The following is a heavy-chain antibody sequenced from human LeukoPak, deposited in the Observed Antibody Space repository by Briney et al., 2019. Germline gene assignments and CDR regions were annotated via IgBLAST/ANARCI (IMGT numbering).Heavy chain of an antibody. CDR2: IYYSGST. D-gene: IGHD3-10*01. J-gene: IGHJ4*02. V-gene: IGHV4-59*11. CDR3: ARVKSITMVRGVPRPYYFDY. CDR1: GGSISSHY. Sequence: SETLSLTCTASGGSISSHYWSWIRQPPGKGLEWIGFIYYSGSTNYNPSLKSRVTISVDTSKNQFSLKLSSVTAADTAVYYCARVKSITMVRGVPRPYYFDYWGQGTLVTVSS.